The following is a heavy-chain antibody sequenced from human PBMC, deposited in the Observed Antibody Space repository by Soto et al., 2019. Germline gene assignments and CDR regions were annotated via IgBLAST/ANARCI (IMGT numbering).Heavy chain of an antibody. CDR2: IYYSGST. CDR3: ASSDSSGWYGGSVDYYYGMDV. J-gene: IGHJ6*02. D-gene: IGHD6-19*01. Sequence: QVQLQESGPGLVKPSQTLSLTCTVSGGSISSGDYYWGWIRQPPGKGLEWIGYIYYSGSTYYNPSLKSRVTISVDTSKNQFSLKLSSVTAADTAVYYCASSDSSGWYGGSVDYYYGMDVWGQGTTVTVSS. CDR1: GGSISSGDYY. V-gene: IGHV4-30-4*01.